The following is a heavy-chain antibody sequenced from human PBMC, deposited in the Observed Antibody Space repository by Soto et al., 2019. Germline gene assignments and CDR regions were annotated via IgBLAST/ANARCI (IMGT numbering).Heavy chain of an antibody. CDR3: ARSSYYDSSGYCPLDY. D-gene: IGHD3-22*01. CDR1: GGSISSGGYY. V-gene: IGHV4-31*03. Sequence: PSETLSLTCPVSGGSISSGGYYWSWIRQHPGKCLEWIGYIYYSGSTYYNPSLKSRVTISVDTSKNQFSLKLSSVTAADTAVYYGARSSYYDSSGYCPLDYWGQGTLVTVSS. J-gene: IGHJ4*02. CDR2: IYYSGST.